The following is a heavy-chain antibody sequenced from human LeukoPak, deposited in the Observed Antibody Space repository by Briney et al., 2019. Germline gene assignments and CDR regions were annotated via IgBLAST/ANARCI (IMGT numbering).Heavy chain of an antibody. J-gene: IGHJ4*02. CDR1: GFTLTKAW. D-gene: IGHD1-26*01. CDR2: IKSKTDGGTT. Sequence: GSLRLSCAASGFTLTKAWMSWVRQAPGKGLEWVGRIKSKTDGGTTDYAAPVKGRFTISRDDSKKTLYLQMNSLKTEDTAVYYCTTQWEGWRGNDYWGQGTLGTVSS. CDR3: TTQWEGWRGNDY. V-gene: IGHV3-15*01.